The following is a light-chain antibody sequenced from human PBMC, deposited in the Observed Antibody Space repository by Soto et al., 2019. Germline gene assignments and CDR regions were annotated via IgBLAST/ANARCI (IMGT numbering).Light chain of an antibody. CDR1: QSVTNNY. V-gene: IGKV3-20*01. Sequence: EIVLTQSPGTLSLSPGERASLSCRASQSVTNNYLAWYQQKPGQAPRLLIYCASTRATGIPDRFGGGGSGTDFTLTISRLEPEDFAVYYCQQYGSSPRTFGQGTTVEIK. CDR2: CAS. CDR3: QQYGSSPRT. J-gene: IGKJ1*01.